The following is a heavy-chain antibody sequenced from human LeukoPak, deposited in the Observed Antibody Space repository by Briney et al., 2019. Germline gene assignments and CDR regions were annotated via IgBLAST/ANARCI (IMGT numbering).Heavy chain of an antibody. CDR3: ARDDSSAHYYFDH. V-gene: IGHV3-7*01. Sequence: GGSLRLSCEASGFTFSSYWMSWVRQAPGKGLERVANINQDGSEKYYVDSVKGRFTVSRDNAKNSVYLQMNSLRAEDTAVYYCARDDSSAHYYFDHWGQGTLVTVSS. CDR1: GFTFSSYW. D-gene: IGHD3-22*01. CDR2: INQDGSEK. J-gene: IGHJ4*02.